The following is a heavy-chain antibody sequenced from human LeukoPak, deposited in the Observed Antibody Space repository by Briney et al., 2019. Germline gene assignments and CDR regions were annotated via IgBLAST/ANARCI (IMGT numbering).Heavy chain of an antibody. CDR2: ISSSSSYI. V-gene: IGHV3-21*01. Sequence: PGGSLRLSCVASGFTFSDFDMNWVRQAPGKGLEWVSSISSSSSYIYYADSVKGRFTISRDNAKNSLYLQMNSLRAEDTAVYYCARVPRGYSYEYYFDYWGQGTLVTVSS. J-gene: IGHJ4*02. CDR3: ARVPRGYSYEYYFDY. CDR1: GFTFSDFD. D-gene: IGHD5-18*01.